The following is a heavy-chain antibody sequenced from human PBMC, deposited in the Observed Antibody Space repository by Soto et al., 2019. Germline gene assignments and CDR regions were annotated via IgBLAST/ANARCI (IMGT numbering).Heavy chain of an antibody. Sequence: QVQLQESGPGLVKPSGTLSLTCTVSGGSISSYYWSWIRQPPGKGLEWIGYIYYSGSTNYNPSLKSRVTISVDTSKNQFSLKLSSVTAADTAVYYCARLYNWNYGPYFDYWGQGTLVTVSS. D-gene: IGHD1-7*01. CDR2: IYYSGST. CDR1: GGSISSYY. V-gene: IGHV4-59*08. CDR3: ARLYNWNYGPYFDY. J-gene: IGHJ4*02.